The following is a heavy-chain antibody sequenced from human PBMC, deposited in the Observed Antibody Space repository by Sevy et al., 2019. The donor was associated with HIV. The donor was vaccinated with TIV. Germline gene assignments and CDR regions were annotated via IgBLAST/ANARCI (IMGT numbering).Heavy chain of an antibody. CDR2: ISGSGGST. CDR3: ATTLLKLAVAGKEQFDP. J-gene: IGHJ5*02. D-gene: IGHD6-19*01. Sequence: GGSLRLSCAASGFTFSSYAMSWVRQAPGKGLEWVSAISGSGGSTYYAVSVKGRFTISRDNSKNTLYLQMNSLRAEDTAVYYCATTLLKLAVAGKEQFDPWGQGTLVTVSS. V-gene: IGHV3-23*01. CDR1: GFTFSSYA.